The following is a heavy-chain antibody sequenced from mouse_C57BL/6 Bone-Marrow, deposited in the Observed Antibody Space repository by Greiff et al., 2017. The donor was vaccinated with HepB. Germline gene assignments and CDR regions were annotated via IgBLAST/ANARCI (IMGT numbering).Heavy chain of an antibody. CDR1: GFTFSSYA. J-gene: IGHJ2*01. V-gene: IGHV5-9-1*02. CDR2: ISSGGDYI. D-gene: IGHD1-1*01. CDR3: TREGATVVGGYFDY. Sequence: EVKLQESGEGLVKPGGSLKLSCAASGFTFSSYAMSWVRQTPEKRLEWVAYISSGGDYIYYADTVKGRFTISRDNARNTLYLQMSSLKSEDTAMYYCTREGATVVGGYFDYWGQGTTLTVSS.